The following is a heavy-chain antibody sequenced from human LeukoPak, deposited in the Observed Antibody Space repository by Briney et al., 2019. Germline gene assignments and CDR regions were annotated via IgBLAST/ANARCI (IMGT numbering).Heavy chain of an antibody. Sequence: GGSLRLSCAASGFTFSTYDMHWVRQAPGKGLEWVAVISYDGSNKYYADSVKGRFTISRNNSKNTLYLQMNSLRAEDTAVYYCARESYDRSGYKSADGAFDIWGQGTMVTVSS. V-gene: IGHV3-30-3*01. CDR3: ARESYDRSGYKSADGAFDI. CDR1: GFTFSTYD. CDR2: ISYDGSNK. D-gene: IGHD3-22*01. J-gene: IGHJ3*02.